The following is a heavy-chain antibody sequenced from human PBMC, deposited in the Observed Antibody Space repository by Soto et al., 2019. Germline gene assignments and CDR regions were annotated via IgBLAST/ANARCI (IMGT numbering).Heavy chain of an antibody. CDR3: ASSGDYAYFQH. J-gene: IGHJ1*01. CDR1: GGSFSAYY. CDR2: INHRGST. D-gene: IGHD2-21*02. Sequence: PSETLSLTCAVYGGSFSAYYWIWIRQPPGKGLEWIGEINHRGSTKYNPSLKSRVTISVDTPKNQFSLKLSSVTAADTAVYYCASSGDYAYFQHWGQGTLVTVSS. V-gene: IGHV4-34*01.